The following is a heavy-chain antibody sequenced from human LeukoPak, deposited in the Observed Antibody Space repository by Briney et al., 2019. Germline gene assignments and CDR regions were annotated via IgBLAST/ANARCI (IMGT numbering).Heavy chain of an antibody. Sequence: SETLSLTCAVYGGSFSGYYWSWIRQPPGKGLEWIGEINHSGSTNYNPSLRSRVTISVDTSKNQFSLKLSSVTAADTAVYYCARDSGMTTETLDYWGQGTQVTVSS. J-gene: IGHJ4*02. D-gene: IGHD3-10*01. CDR2: INHSGST. CDR3: ARDSGMTTETLDY. V-gene: IGHV4-34*01. CDR1: GGSFSGYY.